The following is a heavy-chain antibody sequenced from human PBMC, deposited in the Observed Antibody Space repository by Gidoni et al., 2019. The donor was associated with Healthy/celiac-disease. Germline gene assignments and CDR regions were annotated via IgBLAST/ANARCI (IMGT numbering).Heavy chain of an antibody. CDR3: ARPLGYCSGGSCPKTPYYFDY. D-gene: IGHD2-15*01. CDR1: GYSFTSSW. CDR2: IYPGDSDT. V-gene: IGHV5-51*01. J-gene: IGHJ4*02. Sequence: EVQLVQSGAEVKKPGESLKISCKGSGYSFTSSWLGWVRQMPGKGLEWMGIIYPGDSDTRYSPSFQGQVTISADKSISTAYLQWSSLKASDTAMYYCARPLGYCSGGSCPKTPYYFDYWGQGTLVTVSS.